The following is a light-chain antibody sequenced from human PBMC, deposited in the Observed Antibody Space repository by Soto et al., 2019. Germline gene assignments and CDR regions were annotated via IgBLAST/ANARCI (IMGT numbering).Light chain of an antibody. Sequence: QSVLTQPPSASGSTGQSVTISCTGTISDVGGYNYVSLYQQHPGKAPKLMIYEVSKRPSGVPDRFSGSKSGNTASLTVSGLQAEDEADYYCSSYAGSNNYVVFGGGTKLTVL. J-gene: IGLJ2*01. V-gene: IGLV2-8*01. CDR2: EVS. CDR1: ISDVGGYNY. CDR3: SSYAGSNNYVV.